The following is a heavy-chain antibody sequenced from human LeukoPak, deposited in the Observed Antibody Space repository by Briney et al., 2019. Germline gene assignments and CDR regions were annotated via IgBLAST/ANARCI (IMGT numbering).Heavy chain of an antibody. V-gene: IGHV4-34*01. Sequence: KASETLSLTCTLSGGSISTYYWSWIRQPPGKGLEWIGEINHSGSTNYNPSLKSRVTISVDTSKNQFSLKLSSVTAADTAVYYCARAESIEYYFDYWGQGTLVTVSS. CDR3: ARAESIEYYFDY. CDR1: GGSISTYY. D-gene: IGHD2/OR15-2a*01. J-gene: IGHJ4*02. CDR2: INHSGST.